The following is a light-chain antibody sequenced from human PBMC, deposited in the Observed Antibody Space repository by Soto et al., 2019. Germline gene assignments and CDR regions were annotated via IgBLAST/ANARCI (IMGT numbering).Light chain of an antibody. J-gene: IGKJ4*01. CDR2: GAS. Sequence: EIVMTQSPATLSVSPGERATLSCRASQGVTTNLAWYQQKPGQAPRLLIYGASTRATGIPARFSGSGSGTEFTLTISSLQSEDFAVYDCQQYNPWPLTFGGGTKVEIK. CDR3: QQYNPWPLT. CDR1: QGVTTN. V-gene: IGKV3-15*01.